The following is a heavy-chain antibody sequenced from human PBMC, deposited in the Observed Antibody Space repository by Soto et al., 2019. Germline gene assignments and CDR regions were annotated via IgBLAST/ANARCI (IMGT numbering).Heavy chain of an antibody. Sequence: PGGSLRLSCAASGFTFSSYDMHWVRQATGKGLEWVSAIGTAGDTYYPGSVKGRFTISRENAKNSLYLQMNSLRAGDTAVYYCAKDIAAAGTPPFDYWGQGTXVTVSS. J-gene: IGHJ4*02. V-gene: IGHV3-13*01. CDR3: AKDIAAAGTPPFDY. D-gene: IGHD6-13*01. CDR1: GFTFSSYD. CDR2: IGTAGDT.